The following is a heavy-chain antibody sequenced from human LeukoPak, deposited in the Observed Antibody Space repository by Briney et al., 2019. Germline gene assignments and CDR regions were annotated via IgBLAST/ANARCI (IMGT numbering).Heavy chain of an antibody. J-gene: IGHJ6*03. V-gene: IGHV1-8*01. D-gene: IGHD1-14*01. CDR1: GYTFTSYD. CDR2: MNPNSGNT. CDR3: ARGPPLTYDHTPEGYYHYYMDV. Sequence: ASVKVSCKASGYTFTSYDINWVRQATGQGLEWMGWMNPNSGNTGYAQKFQGRVTMTRNTSISTAYMELSSLRSDDTAVYYCARGPPLTYDHTPEGYYHYYMDVWGKGTTVTISS.